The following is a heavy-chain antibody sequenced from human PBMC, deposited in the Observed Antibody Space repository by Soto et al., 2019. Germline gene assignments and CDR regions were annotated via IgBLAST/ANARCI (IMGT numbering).Heavy chain of an antibody. D-gene: IGHD2-21*01. CDR2: IYYSGST. J-gene: IGHJ3*02. Sequence: SETLSLTCTVSGGSISSSSYYWGWLRQPPGQGLEWIGCIYYSGSTYYNPSLKSRVTISVDTSKNQFSLKLGSVTAADTAVYYCARDKAVSYVAWQAFDIWGQGTMVTVSS. CDR3: ARDKAVSYVAWQAFDI. V-gene: IGHV4-39*07. CDR1: GGSISSSSYY.